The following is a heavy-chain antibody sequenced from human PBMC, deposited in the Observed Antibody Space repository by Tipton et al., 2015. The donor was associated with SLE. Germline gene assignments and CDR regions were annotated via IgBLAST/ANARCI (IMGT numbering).Heavy chain of an antibody. D-gene: IGHD3-22*01. CDR1: GSTFNDYA. CDR3: AKDENYYDSSGYYVVDY. J-gene: IGHJ4*02. Sequence: SLRLSCAASGSTFNDYAMSWVRQAPGKGLEWVSTINYNGGRTSYADSVKGRFTFSRDNSKNTLYLQMNSLRAEDTAVYYCAKDENYYDSSGYYVVDYWGQGTLVTVAS. V-gene: IGHV3-23*01. CDR2: INYNGGRT.